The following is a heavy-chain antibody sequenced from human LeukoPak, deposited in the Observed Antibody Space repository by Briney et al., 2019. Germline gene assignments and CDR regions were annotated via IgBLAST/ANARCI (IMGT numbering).Heavy chain of an antibody. V-gene: IGHV4-39*02. Sequence: GSLRLSCAASGFTFSTFSMNWVRQPPGKGLEWIGSIYFSGSTYYNPSLKSRVTISVDTSKNHFSLKLSSVTAADTAVYYCASTGKHYYDSSGYRDAFDIWGQGTMVTVSS. CDR3: ASTGKHYYDSSGYRDAFDI. CDR1: GFTFSTFS. J-gene: IGHJ3*02. D-gene: IGHD3-22*01. CDR2: IYFSGST.